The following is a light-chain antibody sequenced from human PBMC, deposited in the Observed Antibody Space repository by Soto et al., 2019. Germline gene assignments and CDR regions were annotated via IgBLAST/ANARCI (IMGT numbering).Light chain of an antibody. Sequence: EVVTRQSAATLSVSHGEGASLSRRASQGIGDTLAWYQHKPGQTPRLLIYDTSTRATGVPTRFSGSRSGAEFTLTINSLQSEDFAVYYCQPYNNWPLTFGGGTKVDIK. CDR1: QGIGDT. J-gene: IGKJ4*01. CDR3: QPYNNWPLT. V-gene: IGKV3-15*01. CDR2: DTS.